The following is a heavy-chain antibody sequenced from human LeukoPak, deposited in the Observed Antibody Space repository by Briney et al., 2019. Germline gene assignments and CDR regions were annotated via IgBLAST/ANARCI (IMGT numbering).Heavy chain of an antibody. D-gene: IGHD3-22*01. J-gene: IGHJ4*02. V-gene: IGHV3-30-3*01. CDR3: ARSKGVYYYDSSGYYFDY. CDR2: ISYDGSNK. CDR1: GFTFSDYY. Sequence: PGGSLRLSCAASGFTFSDYYMSWIRQAPGKGLEWVAVISYDGSNKYYADSVKGRFTISRDNSKNTLYLQMNSLRAEDTAVYYCARSKGVYYYDSSGYYFDYWGQGTLVTVSS.